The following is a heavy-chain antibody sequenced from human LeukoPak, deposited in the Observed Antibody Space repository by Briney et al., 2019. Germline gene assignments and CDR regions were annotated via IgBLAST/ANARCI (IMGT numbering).Heavy chain of an antibody. D-gene: IGHD3-22*01. CDR1: GYTFTSYG. J-gene: IGHJ6*03. CDR3: ARGSGSSTYYYYYYYYMDV. CDR2: INSNRGTT. Sequence: ASVKVSCKASGYTFTSYGISWVRQAPGQGLEWMGWINSNRGTTNYAQNFQGRVTMTRDTSISTVYMELSSLRSDDTAIYYCARGSGSSTYYYYYYYYMDVWGKGTTVTVSS. V-gene: IGHV1-2*02.